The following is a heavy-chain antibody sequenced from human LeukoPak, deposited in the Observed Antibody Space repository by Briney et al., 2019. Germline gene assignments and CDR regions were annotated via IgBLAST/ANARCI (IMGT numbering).Heavy chain of an antibody. CDR3: ARSGAPMVRGVTFYYNWFDP. J-gene: IGHJ5*02. CDR2: IYPGDSDT. D-gene: IGHD3-10*01. V-gene: IGHV5-51*01. Sequence: GESLKISCKGSGYSFTSYWIGWVRQMPGKGLEWMGIIYPGDSDTRYSPSFQGQVTISADKSISTAYLQWSSLKASDTAMYYCARSGAPMVRGVTFYYNWFDPWGQGTLVTVSS. CDR1: GYSFTSYW.